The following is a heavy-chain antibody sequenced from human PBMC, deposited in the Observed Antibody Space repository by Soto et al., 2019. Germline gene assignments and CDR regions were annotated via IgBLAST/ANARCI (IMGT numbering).Heavy chain of an antibody. CDR1: GFSLSTSGVG. D-gene: IGHD5-12*01. CDR3: AHTPSREFDSLRGLLDP. V-gene: IGHV2-5*02. Sequence: QLTLKESGPTLVKPTQTLTLTCTFSGFSLSTSGVGVGWIRQPPGKALEWLALMYWDDDKRYSPSLKSRLTSTKATSKNQVVLTLTTMNPVDTATYYCAHTPSREFDSLRGLLDPWGQGTLIAVSS. J-gene: IGHJ5*02. CDR2: MYWDDDK.